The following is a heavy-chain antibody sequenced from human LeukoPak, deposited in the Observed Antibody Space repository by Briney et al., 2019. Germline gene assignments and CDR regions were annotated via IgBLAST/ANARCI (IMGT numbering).Heavy chain of an antibody. V-gene: IGHV3-9*01. J-gene: IGHJ6*02. CDR2: ISWQSRTR. Sequence: GRSLRLSCVASGFFFDDYGMHWVRQVPGKGLEWVSGISWQSRTRKYADSVRGRFTISRDNSKNTLYLQMDSLRAEDTAVYYCARDAVIHYGMDVWGQGTTVTVSS. D-gene: IGHD2-21*01. CDR3: ARDAVIHYGMDV. CDR1: GFFFDDYG.